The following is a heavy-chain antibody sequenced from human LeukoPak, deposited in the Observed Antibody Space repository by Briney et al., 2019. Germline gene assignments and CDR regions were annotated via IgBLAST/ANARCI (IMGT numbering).Heavy chain of an antibody. V-gene: IGHV3-66*02. Sequence: GALRLSCAASGFTVSSNYMSWVRQAPGKGLEWVSVIYSGGSTYYADSVKGRFTISRDNSKNTLYLQMNSLRAEDTAVYYCARDRGFHCSSTSCSTRNAFDIWGQGTMATVSS. CDR2: IYSGGST. CDR1: GFTVSSNY. D-gene: IGHD2-2*01. CDR3: ARDRGFHCSSTSCSTRNAFDI. J-gene: IGHJ3*02.